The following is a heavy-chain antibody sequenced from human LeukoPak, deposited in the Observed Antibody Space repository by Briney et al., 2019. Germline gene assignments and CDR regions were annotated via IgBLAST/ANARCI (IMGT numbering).Heavy chain of an antibody. V-gene: IGHV4-61*02. J-gene: IGHJ4*02. CDR3: ARDSRYSGRHFDY. Sequence: SQTLSLTCTVSGGSISSGSYYWSWIRQPAGKGLEWIGRIYTSGSTNYNPSLKSRVTISVDTSKNQFSLKLSSVTAADTAVYYCARDSRYSGRHFDYWGQGTLVTASS. CDR1: GGSISSGSYY. D-gene: IGHD1-26*01. CDR2: IYTSGST.